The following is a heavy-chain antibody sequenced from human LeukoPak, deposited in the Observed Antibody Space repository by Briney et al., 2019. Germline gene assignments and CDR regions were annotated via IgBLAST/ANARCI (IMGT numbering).Heavy chain of an antibody. CDR1: GFTFSSYA. Sequence: GGSLRLSCAASGFTFSSYAMSWVRQAPGKGLEWVSAISGSGGSTYYADSVKGRFTISRDNSKNTLYLQMNSLRAEDTAVYYCAKDEGFSAFSCYELGYWGQGTLVTVSS. CDR3: AKDEGFSAFSCYELGY. D-gene: IGHD2-15*01. CDR2: ISGSGGST. J-gene: IGHJ4*02. V-gene: IGHV3-23*01.